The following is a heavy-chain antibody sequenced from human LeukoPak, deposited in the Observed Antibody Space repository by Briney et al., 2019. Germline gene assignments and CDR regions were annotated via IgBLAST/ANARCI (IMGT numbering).Heavy chain of an antibody. CDR1: GGSISSYY. D-gene: IGHD4-23*01. CDR3: ARDYGGNFGGFDY. CDR2: IYYSGST. Sequence: KSSETLSLTCTVSGGSISSYYWSWIRQPPGKGLEWIGYIYYSGSTNYNPSLKSRVTISVDTSKNQFSLKLSSVTAADTAVYYCARDYGGNFGGFDYWGQGTLVTASS. V-gene: IGHV4-59*01. J-gene: IGHJ4*02.